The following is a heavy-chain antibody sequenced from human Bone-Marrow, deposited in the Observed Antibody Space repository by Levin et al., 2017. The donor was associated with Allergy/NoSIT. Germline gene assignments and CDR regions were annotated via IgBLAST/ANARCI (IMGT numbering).Heavy chain of an antibody. CDR3: ARVLARPYYFDY. Sequence: LSLTCAASGFTFSSYSMNWVRQAPGKGLEWVSSISSSSSYIYYADSVKGRFTISRDNAKNSLYLQMNSLRAEDTAVYYCARVLARPYYFDYWGQGTLVTVSS. J-gene: IGHJ4*02. D-gene: IGHD5-12*01. V-gene: IGHV3-21*01. CDR2: ISSSSSYI. CDR1: GFTFSSYS.